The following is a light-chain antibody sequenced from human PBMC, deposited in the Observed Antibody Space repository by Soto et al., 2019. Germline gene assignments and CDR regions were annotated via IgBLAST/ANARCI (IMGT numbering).Light chain of an antibody. Sequence: DIQMTQSPSSLSASVGDRVTITCRASQGIRNDLDWFQQKPATARERLIYAACSLQSGVPSRFSGSGSGTEFTLTISSLLAEDFATYYCLQNNTYPWTFGQGTKV. J-gene: IGKJ1*01. V-gene: IGKV1-17*01. CDR2: AAC. CDR1: QGIRND. CDR3: LQNNTYPWT.